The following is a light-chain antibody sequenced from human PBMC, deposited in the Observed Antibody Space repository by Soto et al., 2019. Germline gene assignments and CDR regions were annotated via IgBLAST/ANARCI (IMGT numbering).Light chain of an antibody. CDR1: SSDVGSYNY. CDR2: EVT. CDR3: SSYRNGNSLDV. V-gene: IGLV2-14*01. Sequence: QSALTQPASVSGSPGQSITISCTGTSSDVGSYNYISWYQQHPGKAPKLLIYEVTNRPSGVSNRFSGSKSGNTASLTISGLQAEGEATYYCSSYRNGNSLDVFGTGTKVTVL. J-gene: IGLJ1*01.